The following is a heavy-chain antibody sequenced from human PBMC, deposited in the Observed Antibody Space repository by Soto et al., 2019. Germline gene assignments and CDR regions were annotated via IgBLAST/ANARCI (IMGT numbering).Heavy chain of an antibody. J-gene: IGHJ4*02. CDR1: GFTFSSYP. CDR3: VRGTNGWRGMDY. Sequence: VQLVESGGAKVQPGGSLRLSCATSGFTFSSYPIHWVRQAPGKGPVWVSRITEDGSGTTYADSVKGRFTVTRDNAKNTMYLQMSGLGAEDTAVYHCVRGTNGWRGMDYWGQGTLVTVSS. D-gene: IGHD2-8*01. CDR2: ITEDGSGT. V-gene: IGHV3-74*01.